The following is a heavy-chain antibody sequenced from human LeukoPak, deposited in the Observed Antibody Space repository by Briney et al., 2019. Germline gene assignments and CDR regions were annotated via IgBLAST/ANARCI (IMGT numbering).Heavy chain of an antibody. CDR3: ARGPKYIASTGPHYFDY. Sequence: GESLRLSCAASGFTFGSYSMNWVRRAPGKGLEWVSSISHGSSYIYYADSVKGRFTISRDNAENSLYLQMNSLRAEDTAVYYCARGPKYIASTGPHYFDYWGQGTLVTVSS. V-gene: IGHV3-21*01. J-gene: IGHJ4*02. CDR2: ISHGSSYI. D-gene: IGHD1-1*01. CDR1: GFTFGSYS.